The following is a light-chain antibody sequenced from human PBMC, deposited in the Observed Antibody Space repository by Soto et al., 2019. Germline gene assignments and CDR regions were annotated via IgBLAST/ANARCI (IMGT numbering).Light chain of an antibody. V-gene: IGKV3-11*01. CDR3: QHRGR. J-gene: IGKJ1*01. Sequence: VLTQSPATLSLSPWDRATLSCRAGQNINNFIAWYQHKPGQAPRLLIYDASNRATGIPGRFSGSGSGTDFTLTITSLESEDFAVYYCQHRGRFGQGTKVDIK. CDR2: DAS. CDR1: QNINNF.